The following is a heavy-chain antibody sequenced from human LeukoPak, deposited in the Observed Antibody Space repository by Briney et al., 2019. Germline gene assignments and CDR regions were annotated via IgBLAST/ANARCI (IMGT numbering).Heavy chain of an antibody. CDR1: GFTFSSYG. CDR3: ARDLIAAAGTWYYYGMDV. D-gene: IGHD6-13*01. J-gene: IGHJ6*02. CDR2: IWYGGSNK. V-gene: IGHV3-33*08. Sequence: PGGSLRLSCAASGFTFSSYGMHWVRQAPGKGLEWVAVIWYGGSNKYYADSVKGRFTISRDNSKNTLYLQMNSLRAEDTAVYYCARDLIAAAGTWYYYGMDVWGQGTTVTVSS.